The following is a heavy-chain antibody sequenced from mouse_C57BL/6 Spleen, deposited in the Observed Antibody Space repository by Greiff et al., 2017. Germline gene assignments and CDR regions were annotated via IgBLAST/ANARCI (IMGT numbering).Heavy chain of an antibody. V-gene: IGHV1-26*01. Sequence: QLQQSEPELVKPGASVKISCKASGYTFTDYYMNWVKQSHGKSLEWIGDINPNNGGTSYNQKFKGKATLTVDKSSSTAYMELRSLTSEDSAVYYCARQDPDYWGQGTTLTVSS. CDR3: ARQDPDY. CDR1: GYTFTDYY. J-gene: IGHJ2*01. CDR2: INPNNGGT.